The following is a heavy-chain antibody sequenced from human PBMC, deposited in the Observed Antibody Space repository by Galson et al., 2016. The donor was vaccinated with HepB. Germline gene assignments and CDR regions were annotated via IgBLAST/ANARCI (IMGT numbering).Heavy chain of an antibody. V-gene: IGHV3-23*01. CDR3: AKAVFVWNPFDY. CDR2: ISNSGITT. D-gene: IGHD1-1*01. J-gene: IGHJ4*02. CDR1: GFTFNNYA. Sequence: SLRLSCAVSGFTFNNYAMSWVRQAPGKGLEWVSAISNSGITTHYADSVKGRFTISRDSSSNTLYLQMNSLRAEDTAVYYCAKAVFVWNPFDYWGQGILVTVSS.